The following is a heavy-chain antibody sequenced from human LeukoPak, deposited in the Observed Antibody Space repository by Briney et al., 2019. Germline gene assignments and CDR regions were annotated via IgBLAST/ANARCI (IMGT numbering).Heavy chain of an antibody. CDR3: ARGRVYASGSRDAFGI. J-gene: IGHJ3*02. CDR1: GFTFSSYA. V-gene: IGHV3-23*01. Sequence: RGSLRLSCAASGFTFSSYAMSWVRQATAPGLGWVSGISGSGTSTYHANSVKGRFTISRDNSKNTLYLQMNSLIAEHTAVYYCARGRVYASGSRDAFGIWGQGTMVAVSS. D-gene: IGHD3-10*01. CDR2: ISGSGTST.